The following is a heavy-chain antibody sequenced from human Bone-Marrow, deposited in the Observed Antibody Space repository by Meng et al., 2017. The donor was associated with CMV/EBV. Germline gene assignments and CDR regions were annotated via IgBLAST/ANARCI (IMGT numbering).Heavy chain of an antibody. J-gene: IGHJ4*02. CDR1: GFTFSDYY. D-gene: IGHD3-3*01. V-gene: IGHV3-30*02. CDR3: AKDKGLRYLEWSVV. Sequence: GESLKISCAASGFTFSDYYMTWIRQAPGKGLEWVAFIWFDGNTKNFADSVKGRFTISRDNSKNTLYLQMNSLRPEDTATYFCAKDKGLRYLEWSVVRGQGTLVTVSS. CDR2: IWFDGNTK.